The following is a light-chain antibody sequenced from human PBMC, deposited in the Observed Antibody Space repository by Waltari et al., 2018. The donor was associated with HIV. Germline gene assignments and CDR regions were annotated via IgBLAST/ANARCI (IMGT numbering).Light chain of an antibody. J-gene: IGLJ1*01. Sequence: QSVLTQPPSASGTPGQRVTFSCSGSRSNIGRNTVTWYQQLPGTAPKLLIYSNIQRPSGVPDRFSGSNSGTSAPLAISGLQSEDEADYYCAVWDDSLNAYVFGTGTKVTVL. CDR3: AVWDDSLNAYV. CDR1: RSNIGRNT. CDR2: SNI. V-gene: IGLV1-44*01.